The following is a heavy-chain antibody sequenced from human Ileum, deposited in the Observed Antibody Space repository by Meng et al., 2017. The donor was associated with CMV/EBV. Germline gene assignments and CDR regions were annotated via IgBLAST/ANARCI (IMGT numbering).Heavy chain of an antibody. CDR3: ARNYGSGNWNFFQY. V-gene: IGHV4-4*07. D-gene: IGHD3-10*01. Sequence: VQLRGSGPGAVTVMETLSLARYVYVGCIRNYYCSWILQPPGKELEWIAHISTSGNTTYNPYLKSRVTMSVDTSRNQFSLKLTSVTDADTAVYYCARNYGSGNWNFFQYWGQGTLVTVSS. J-gene: IGHJ4*02. CDR2: ISTSGNT. CDR1: VGCIRNYY.